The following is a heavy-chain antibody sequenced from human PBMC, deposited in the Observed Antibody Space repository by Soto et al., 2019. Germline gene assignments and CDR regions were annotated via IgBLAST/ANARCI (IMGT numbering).Heavy chain of an antibody. CDR2: ISYDGSDK. D-gene: IGHD3-22*01. CDR1: GFTLSSYA. Sequence: QVQLVESGGGVVQPGRSLRLSCAASGFTLSSYAMHWVRQAPGKGLEWVALISYDGSDKDYADSVKGRFTISRDNSRNTLLLQMNSLRAEDRAVYYCARDYYRYYDSSGYYRSPAYWGQGTLVTVSS. CDR3: ARDYYRYYDSSGYYRSPAY. J-gene: IGHJ4*02. V-gene: IGHV3-30-3*01.